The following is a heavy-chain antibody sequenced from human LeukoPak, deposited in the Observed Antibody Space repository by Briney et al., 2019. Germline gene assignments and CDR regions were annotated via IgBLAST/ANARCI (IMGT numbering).Heavy chain of an antibody. J-gene: IGHJ3*02. CDR2: ISAYNGNT. V-gene: IGHV1-18*01. CDR1: GYTFTSYG. D-gene: IGHD5-12*01. Sequence: ASVKVSCKASGYTFTSYGISWVRQAPGQGLEWMGWISAYNGNTDYAQKLQGRVTMTTDTSTSTAYMELRSLRSDDTAVYYCARESVIVATINGDAFDIWGQGTMVTVSP. CDR3: ARESVIVATINGDAFDI.